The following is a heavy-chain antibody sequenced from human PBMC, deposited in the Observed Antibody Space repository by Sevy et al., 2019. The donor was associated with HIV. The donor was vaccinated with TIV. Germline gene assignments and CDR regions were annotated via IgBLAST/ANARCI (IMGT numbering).Heavy chain of an antibody. V-gene: IGHV4-59*01. CDR3: ARGALLPPSNWFDP. J-gene: IGHJ5*02. Sequence: SETLSLTCTVSGDSISYYYWSWIRQPPGKGLEWIGYIDNSGGTDYKSSLKSRVTMSLDASKNQISLRLSSVTAADTAVYYCARGALLPPSNWFDPWGQGTLVTVSS. CDR2: IDNSGGT. D-gene: IGHD2-15*01. CDR1: GDSISYYY.